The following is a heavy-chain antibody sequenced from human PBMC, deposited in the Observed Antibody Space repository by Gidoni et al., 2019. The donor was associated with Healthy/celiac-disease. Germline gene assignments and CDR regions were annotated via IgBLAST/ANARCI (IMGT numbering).Heavy chain of an antibody. CDR2: IRSKANSYAT. CDR1: GFTFRGSA. CDR3: TRPPGNAGYSYGE. V-gene: IGHV3-73*01. J-gene: IGHJ4*02. Sequence: EVQLVESGGGLVQPGGSLILSCSASGFTFRGSAMHWVRQASGKGLEWVGRIRSKANSYATAYAASVKGRFTISRDDSKNTAYLQMNSLKTEDTAVYYCTRPPGNAGYSYGEWGQGTLVTVSS. D-gene: IGHD5-18*01.